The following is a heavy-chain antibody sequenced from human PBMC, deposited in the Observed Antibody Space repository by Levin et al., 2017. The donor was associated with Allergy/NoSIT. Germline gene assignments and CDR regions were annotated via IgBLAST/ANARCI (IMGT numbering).Heavy chain of an antibody. CDR3: AACGGACFSPRY. D-gene: IGHD2-21*02. Sequence: ASVKVSCEASGNTFTDYYLHWIRQAPGQDLEWMGWTNPKSGGTKYAEKFQGRVTMTRDTSITTLYMDLGALRFDDTGVYYCAACGGACFSPRYWGQGTLVTVSS. CDR2: TNPKSGGT. J-gene: IGHJ4*02. V-gene: IGHV1-2*02. CDR1: GNTFTDYY.